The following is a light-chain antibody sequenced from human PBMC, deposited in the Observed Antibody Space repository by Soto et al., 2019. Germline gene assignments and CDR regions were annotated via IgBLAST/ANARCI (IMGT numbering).Light chain of an antibody. CDR1: QRVGSSY. V-gene: IGKV3-20*01. CDR3: QHYGRSPPSWT. Sequence: ETVLTQSPGTLSLSPGERATLSCRASQRVGSSYLAWYQQKPGQAPRLLIYDASTRATGIPDRFSGSGSGTDLTLTTSRLEPEDFAVYYCQHYGRSPPSWTFGQGNKVEIK. J-gene: IGKJ1*01. CDR2: DAS.